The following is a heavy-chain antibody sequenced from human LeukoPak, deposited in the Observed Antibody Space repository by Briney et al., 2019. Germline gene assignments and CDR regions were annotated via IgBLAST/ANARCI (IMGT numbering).Heavy chain of an antibody. J-gene: IGHJ4*02. CDR2: IKQDGSEK. Sequence: QPGGSLRLSCAVSGFTFSSYWMNWVRQAPGKGLEWVANIKQDGSEKYYVDSVKGRFTISRDNTKNSLYLQMNSLRAEDTAVYYCAREPYRDGFYDYWGQGTLVTVSS. V-gene: IGHV3-7*01. D-gene: IGHD5-24*01. CDR1: GFTFSSYW. CDR3: AREPYRDGFYDY.